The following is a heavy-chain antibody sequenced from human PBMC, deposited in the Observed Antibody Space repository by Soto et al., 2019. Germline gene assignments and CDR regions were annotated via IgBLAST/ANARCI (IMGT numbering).Heavy chain of an antibody. CDR2: INGRGST. CDR3: ARSITMIVGGWFDP. J-gene: IGHJ5*02. D-gene: IGHD3-22*01. Sequence: SETLSLTCAVYGGSFSGDYWSWIRQPPGKGLEWIGEINGRGSTKYNPSLKSRVTMSVDPSKNQFSLKLTSVTAADTAVYYCARSITMIVGGWFDPWGQGTLVTVSS. V-gene: IGHV4-34*01. CDR1: GGSFSGDY.